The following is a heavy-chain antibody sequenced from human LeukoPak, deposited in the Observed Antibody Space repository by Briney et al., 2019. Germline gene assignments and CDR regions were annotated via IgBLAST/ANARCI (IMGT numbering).Heavy chain of an antibody. Sequence: SETLSLTCTVSGGSISSYYWSWIRQPPGKGLEWIGYIYYSGSTNYNPSLKSRATISVDTSKNQFSLKLSSVTAADTAVYYCARRRYSSRFDYWGQGTLVTVSS. V-gene: IGHV4-59*01. CDR2: IYYSGST. D-gene: IGHD6-13*01. CDR1: GGSISSYY. CDR3: ARRRYSSRFDY. J-gene: IGHJ4*02.